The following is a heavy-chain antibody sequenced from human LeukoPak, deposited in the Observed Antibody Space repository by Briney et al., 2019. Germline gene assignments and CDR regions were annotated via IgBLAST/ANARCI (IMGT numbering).Heavy chain of an antibody. CDR1: GFTFSSYS. CDR3: VKDDAWVQYQD. D-gene: IGHD5-24*01. CDR2: ISSSSSYI. V-gene: IGHV3-21*04. Sequence: GGSLRLSCAASGFTFSSYSMNWVRQAPGKGLEWVSSISSSSSYIYYADSVKGRFTISRDNAKNSLYLQMNSLRGEDTAIYYCVKDDAWVQYQDWGQGTLVTVSS. J-gene: IGHJ4*02.